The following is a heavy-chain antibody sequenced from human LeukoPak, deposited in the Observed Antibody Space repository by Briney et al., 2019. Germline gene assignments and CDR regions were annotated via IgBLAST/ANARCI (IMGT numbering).Heavy chain of an antibody. V-gene: IGHV3-11*04. CDR3: ATSRVFDY. Sequence: EWLSYINSKGDNILYRDSVKGRFTISRDNAENSLYLQMNSLKAEDTAVYYCATSRVFDYWGQGTLVTVSS. J-gene: IGHJ4*02. CDR2: INSKGDNI.